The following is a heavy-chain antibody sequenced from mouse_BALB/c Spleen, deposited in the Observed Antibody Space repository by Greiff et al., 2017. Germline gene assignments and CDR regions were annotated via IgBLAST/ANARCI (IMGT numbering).Heavy chain of an antibody. CDR2: ISSGSSTI. CDR3: ARVYYYGSSYGFAY. Sequence: EVKLVESGGGLVQPGGSRKLSCAASGFTFSSFGMHWVRQAPEKGLEWVAYISSGSSTIYYADTVKGRFTISRDNPKNTLFLQMTSLRSEDTAMYYCARVYYYGSSYGFAYWGQGTLVTVSA. D-gene: IGHD1-1*01. J-gene: IGHJ3*01. CDR1: GFTFSSFG. V-gene: IGHV5-17*02.